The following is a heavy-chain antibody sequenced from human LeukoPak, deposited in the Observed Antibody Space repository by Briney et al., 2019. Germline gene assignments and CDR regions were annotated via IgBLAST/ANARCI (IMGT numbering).Heavy chain of an antibody. Sequence: PGGSLRLSCAASGFTFSSYAMSWVRQAPGKGLEWVSVIYSGGSTYYADSVKGRFTISRDNSKNTLYLQMNSLRAEDTAVYYCARSAVPAAIQGSSYDYWGQGTLVTVSS. D-gene: IGHD2-2*02. CDR1: GFTFSSYA. J-gene: IGHJ4*02. CDR2: IYSGGST. CDR3: ARSAVPAAIQGSSYDY. V-gene: IGHV3-53*01.